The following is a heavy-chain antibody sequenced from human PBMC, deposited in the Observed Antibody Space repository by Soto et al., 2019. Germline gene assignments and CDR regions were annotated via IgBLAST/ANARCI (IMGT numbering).Heavy chain of an antibody. CDR3: AETIEIPYSNGMDV. J-gene: IGHJ6*04. CDR1: GGTLSSYA. Sequence: QVQLVQSGAEVKKPGSSVKVSCKASGGTLSSYAINWVRQAPGQGLEWMGGIIPIFGSANYAPKFQGRVRIPADESTSTAYMELSSLRSEDTAVYYWAETIEIPYSNGMDVWGKGTTVTVSS. CDR2: IIPIFGSA. V-gene: IGHV1-69*01.